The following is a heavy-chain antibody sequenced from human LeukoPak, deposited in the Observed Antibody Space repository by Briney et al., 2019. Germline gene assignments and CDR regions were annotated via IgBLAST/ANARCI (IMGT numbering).Heavy chain of an antibody. CDR2: IQNDGSTK. CDR3: AKGSKLPGVLVAFDI. J-gene: IGHJ3*02. Sequence: PGGSLRLSCAASEFTFSSYGMHWVRQAPGKGPEGVAFIQNDGSTKNFADFVKGRFTISRDNSKNTLYLQMNTLRAEDTAVYYCAKGSKLPGVLVAFDIWGQGTMVTVSS. CDR1: EFTFSSYG. D-gene: IGHD3-3*02. V-gene: IGHV3-30*02.